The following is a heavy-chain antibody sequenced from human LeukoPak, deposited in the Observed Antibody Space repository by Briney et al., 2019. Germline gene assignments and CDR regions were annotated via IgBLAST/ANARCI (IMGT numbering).Heavy chain of an antibody. J-gene: IGHJ3*02. D-gene: IGHD2-2*01. CDR2: IYTSGST. CDR3: ARGVYCSSTSCYGYAFDI. V-gene: IGHV4-4*07. CDR1: GGSISSYY. Sequence: SETLSLTCTVSGGSISSYYWSWIRQPAGKGLEGIGRIYTSGSTNYNPSLKSRDTMSVDTSKNQFSLKLSSVTAADTAVYYCARGVYCSSTSCYGYAFDIWGQGTMVTVSS.